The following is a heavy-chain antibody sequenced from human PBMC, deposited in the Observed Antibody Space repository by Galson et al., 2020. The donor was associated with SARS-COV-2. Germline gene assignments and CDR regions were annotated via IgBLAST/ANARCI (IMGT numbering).Heavy chain of an antibody. CDR2: ISSNSTYI. Sequence: GGSLRLSCAASGFTFSNYNMNWVRQAPGKGLEWVSSISSNSTYIYYADSLKGRFTISRDNAKNSLYLQMNSLRAEDTAVYYCAKDRERDITVFGVITNDAFDIWGQGTMVTVSS. V-gene: IGHV3-21*01. CDR1: GFTFSNYN. J-gene: IGHJ3*02. D-gene: IGHD3-3*01. CDR3: AKDRERDITVFGVITNDAFDI.